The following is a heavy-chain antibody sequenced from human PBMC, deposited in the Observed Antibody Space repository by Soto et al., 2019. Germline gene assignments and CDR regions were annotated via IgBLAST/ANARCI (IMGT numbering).Heavy chain of an antibody. Sequence: QITLKESGPTLVKPTQTLTLTCTFSGFSLSTSGVGVGWIRQPPGKALEWLALIYWDDDKRYSPSLKSRLTTTKDTSKNQVVLTMTNMDPVYTATYYCAHRLGYSYGGAFDIWGQGTMVTVSS. CDR3: AHRLGYSYGGAFDI. CDR1: GFSLSTSGVG. V-gene: IGHV2-5*02. D-gene: IGHD5-18*01. CDR2: IYWDDDK. J-gene: IGHJ3*02.